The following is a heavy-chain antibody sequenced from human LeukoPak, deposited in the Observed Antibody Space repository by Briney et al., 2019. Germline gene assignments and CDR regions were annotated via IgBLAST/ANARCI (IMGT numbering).Heavy chain of an antibody. CDR2: IWYDGSKK. CDR1: GFTFSSYG. J-gene: IGHJ4*02. Sequence: GGSLKLSCAASGFTFSSYGMHWVRQAPGKGLEWVAVIWYDGSKKYYADSVEGRFTISRDNSKNTLYLQMNSLRAEDTAVYFCAREAVSYFYFDYWGQGTLVTVSS. D-gene: IGHD1-26*01. CDR3: AREAVSYFYFDY. V-gene: IGHV3-33*08.